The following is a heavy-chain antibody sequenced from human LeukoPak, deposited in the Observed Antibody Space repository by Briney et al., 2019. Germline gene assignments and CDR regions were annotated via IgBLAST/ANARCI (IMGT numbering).Heavy chain of an antibody. CDR1: GGTFSNHA. J-gene: IGHJ4*02. Sequence: SVKVSCKASGGTFSNHAVSWVRQAPGQGLEWMGGIIPIFGTANYAQKFQGRVTMTRDTSISTAYMELSRLRSDDTAVYYCARDERYDSSGYPFDYWGQGTLVTVSS. V-gene: IGHV1-69*05. CDR3: ARDERYDSSGYPFDY. D-gene: IGHD3-22*01. CDR2: IIPIFGTA.